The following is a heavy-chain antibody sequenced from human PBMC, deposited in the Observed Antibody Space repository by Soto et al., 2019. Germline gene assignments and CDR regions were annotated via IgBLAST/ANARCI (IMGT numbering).Heavy chain of an antibody. V-gene: IGHV3-21*01. J-gene: IGHJ4*02. CDR1: GFTFSSYS. CDR2: ISSSSSYI. D-gene: IGHD1-20*01. Sequence: EVQLVESGGGLVKPGGSLRLSCAASGFTFSSYSMNWVRQAPGKGLEWVSSISSSSSYIYYADSVKGRFTISRDNAKNSLYLQMNSLSAEDTAVYYCARGPNNWNDGDYFDYWGQGTLVTVSS. CDR3: ARGPNNWNDGDYFDY.